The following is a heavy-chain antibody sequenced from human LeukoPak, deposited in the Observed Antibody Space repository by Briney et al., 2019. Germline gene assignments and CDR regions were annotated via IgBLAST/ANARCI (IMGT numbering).Heavy chain of an antibody. CDR2: INPSGGST. D-gene: IGHD6-19*01. CDR3: ASSSGWLLQHFDY. J-gene: IGHJ4*02. CDR1: GYTFTSYY. Sequence: ASVRVSCKASGYTFTSYYMHWVRQAPGQGLEWMGIINPSGGSTSYAQKFQGRVTMTRDTSTSTVYMELSSLRSEDTAVYYCASSSGWLLQHFDYWGQGTLVTVSS. V-gene: IGHV1-46*01.